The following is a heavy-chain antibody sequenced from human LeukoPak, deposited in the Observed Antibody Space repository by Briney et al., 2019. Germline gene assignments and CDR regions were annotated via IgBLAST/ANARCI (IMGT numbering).Heavy chain of an antibody. CDR3: AREGITMVRGVFYYFDY. V-gene: IGHV1-69*04. J-gene: IGHJ4*02. CDR2: IIPILGIA. D-gene: IGHD3-10*01. Sequence: ASVKVSCKASGGTFSSYAISWVRQAPGQGLEWTGRIIPILGIANYAQKFQGRVTITADKSTSTAYMELSSLRSEDTAVYYCAREGITMVRGVFYYFDYWGQGTLVTVSS. CDR1: GGTFSSYA.